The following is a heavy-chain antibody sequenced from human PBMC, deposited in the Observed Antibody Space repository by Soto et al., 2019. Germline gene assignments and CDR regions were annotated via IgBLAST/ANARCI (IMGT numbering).Heavy chain of an antibody. D-gene: IGHD3-9*01. CDR3: ATLTKYDILTGFYPC. CDR2: IYSDGST. V-gene: IGHV3-66*01. Sequence: PAGSLRLSCAASGFTVNSNYMSWVRQAPGKGLEWVSVIYSDGSTYYADSVKGRFIISRDNSNNTLYFQMNSLRAEDTAVYYCATLTKYDILTGFYPCWGQGTLVTVSS. CDR1: GFTVNSNY. J-gene: IGHJ4*02.